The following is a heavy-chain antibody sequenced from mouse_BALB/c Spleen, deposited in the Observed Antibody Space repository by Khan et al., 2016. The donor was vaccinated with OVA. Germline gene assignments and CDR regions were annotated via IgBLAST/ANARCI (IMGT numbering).Heavy chain of an antibody. CDR2: IFPGTGTT. V-gene: IGHV1S132*01. Sequence: QVQLQQSGAELVKRGASVKLSCKTSGYTFTSYWIQWVKQRPGQGLGWIGQIFPGTGTTYYNENFKGKATLTVDTSSNTAYMQFSRLTSEDAAVYCCARGYFGNYEFAYWGQGTLVTVSP. CDR3: ARGYFGNYEFAY. J-gene: IGHJ3*01. CDR1: GYTFTSYW. D-gene: IGHD2-1*01.